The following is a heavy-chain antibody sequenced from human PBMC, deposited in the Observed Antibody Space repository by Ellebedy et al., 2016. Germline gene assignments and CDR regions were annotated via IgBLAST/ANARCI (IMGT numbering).Heavy chain of an antibody. Sequence: ASVKVSCKASGYTFTSYAMHWVRQAPGQRLEWMGWINAGNGNTKYSQKFQGRVTITRDTSASTAYMELSSLRSEDTAVYYCARFSSGWSNFDYWGQGTLVTVSS. CDR2: INAGNGNT. D-gene: IGHD6-19*01. J-gene: IGHJ4*02. V-gene: IGHV1-3*01. CDR1: GYTFTSYA. CDR3: ARFSSGWSNFDY.